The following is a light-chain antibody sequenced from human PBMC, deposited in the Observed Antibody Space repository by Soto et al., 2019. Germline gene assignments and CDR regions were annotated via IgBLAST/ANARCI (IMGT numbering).Light chain of an antibody. J-gene: IGLJ1*01. CDR1: GSNVGAYNY. CDR2: DVS. CDR3: CSYAGTYIHYV. Sequence: QSALTQPRSVSGSPGQSVTISCTGTGSNVGAYNYVSWYQQHPGKAPKLMIYDVSIRPSGVPDRFSGSKSANTASLTISGLQPEDEADYYCCSYAGTYIHYVFGSGTKVTVL. V-gene: IGLV2-11*01.